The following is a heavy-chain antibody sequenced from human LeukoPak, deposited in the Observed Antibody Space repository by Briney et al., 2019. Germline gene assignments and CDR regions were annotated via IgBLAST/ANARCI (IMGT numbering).Heavy chain of an antibody. V-gene: IGHV3-30*02. CDR3: AKVTVVVVAATPSDY. D-gene: IGHD2-15*01. Sequence: PGGSLRLSCVESGFSFCGSGMHCGRAAPRKGLWCVSFIRHDRINNYYADSVKGRFTISRDNSKNTLYLQMNSLRAEDTAVYYCAKVTVVVVAATPSDYWGQGTLVTVSS. CDR1: GFSFCGSG. CDR2: IRHDRINN. J-gene: IGHJ4*02.